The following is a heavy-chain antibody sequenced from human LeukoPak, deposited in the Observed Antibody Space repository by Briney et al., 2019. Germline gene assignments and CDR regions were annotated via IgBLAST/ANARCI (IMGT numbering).Heavy chain of an antibody. Sequence: SETLSLTCAVYGGSFSGYYWTWIRQTPEKGLEWIGEMNPSGSTNYNPSLKSRVTISVDTSKNQFSRELSSVTAADTAVYYCARGRQDVTMIVVVMTAVSYYLDVWGKGTTVTVS. CDR1: GGSFSGYY. CDR2: MNPSGST. D-gene: IGHD3-22*01. J-gene: IGHJ6*03. CDR3: ARGRQDVTMIVVVMTAVSYYLDV. V-gene: IGHV4-34*01.